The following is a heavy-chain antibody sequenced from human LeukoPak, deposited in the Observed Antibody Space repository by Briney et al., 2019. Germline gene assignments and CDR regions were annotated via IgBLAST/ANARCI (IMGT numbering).Heavy chain of an antibody. CDR2: INSDGSST. D-gene: IGHD3/OR15-3a*01. J-gene: IGHJ4*02. CDR1: GFTFSSYW. Sequence: GGSLRLSCAASGFTFSSYWMHWVRHAPGKGLAWVSRINSDGSSTSYADSVKGRFTISRDNAKNTLYLQMNSLRAEDTAVYYCARGLAFDYWGQGTLVTVSS. CDR3: ARGLAFDY. V-gene: IGHV3-74*01.